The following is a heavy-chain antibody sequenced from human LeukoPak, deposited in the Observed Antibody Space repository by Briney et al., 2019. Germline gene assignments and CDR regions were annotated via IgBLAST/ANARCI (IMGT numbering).Heavy chain of an antibody. CDR2: IYYSGST. CDR3: ARSRGYSYGHDY. CDR1: GGSISSYY. D-gene: IGHD5-18*01. V-gene: IGHV4-59*01. Sequence: KPSETLSLTCTVSGGSISSYYWSWIRQPPGKGLEWIGYIYYSGSTNYSPSLKSRVTISVDTSKNQFSLKLSSVTAADTAVYYCARSRGYSYGHDYWGQGALVTVSS. J-gene: IGHJ4*02.